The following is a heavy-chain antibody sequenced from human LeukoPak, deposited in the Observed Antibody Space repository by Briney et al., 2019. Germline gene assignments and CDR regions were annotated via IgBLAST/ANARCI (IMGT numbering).Heavy chain of an antibody. CDR2: IYYTGST. CDR1: GGSISSSSYY. Sequence: SETLSLTCTVSGGSISSSSYYWGWIRQPPGEGLEWIGSIYYTGSTYYSPSLKSRVTISADTSKNEFSLKLSSMTAADTAVYYCTSEISSASNYWGRGTLVTVSS. J-gene: IGHJ4*02. V-gene: IGHV4-39*01. D-gene: IGHD6-6*01. CDR3: TSEISSASNY.